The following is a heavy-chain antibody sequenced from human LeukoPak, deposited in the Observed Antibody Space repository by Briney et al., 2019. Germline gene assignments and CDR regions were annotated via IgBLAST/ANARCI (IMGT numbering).Heavy chain of an antibody. CDR3: ARSRYNLDY. CDR2: IRYDGSNE. D-gene: IGHD5-24*01. J-gene: IGHJ4*02. V-gene: IGHV3-33*01. CDR1: GFTFSSYD. Sequence: GGSLRLSCAASGFTFSSYDMHWVRQAPGKGPELVAIIRYDGSNENYADSVRGRFTISRDNSKKTLYLQMNSLRAEDTAVYYCARSRYNLDYWGQGTLVTVSS.